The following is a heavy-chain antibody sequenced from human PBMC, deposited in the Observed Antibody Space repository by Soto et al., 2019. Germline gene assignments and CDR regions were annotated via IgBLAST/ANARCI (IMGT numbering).Heavy chain of an antibody. Sequence: GGSLRLSCAASGFTFSNAWMSWVRQAPGKGLEWVGRIKSKTDGGTTDYAAPVKGRFTISRDDSKNTLYLQMNSLKTEDTAVYYCVYSSSTHYYYGMDVCRQRTTVTVCS. CDR3: VYSSSTHYYYGMDV. D-gene: IGHD6-6*01. V-gene: IGHV3-15*01. J-gene: IGHJ6*02. CDR1: GFTFSNAW. CDR2: IKSKTDGGTT.